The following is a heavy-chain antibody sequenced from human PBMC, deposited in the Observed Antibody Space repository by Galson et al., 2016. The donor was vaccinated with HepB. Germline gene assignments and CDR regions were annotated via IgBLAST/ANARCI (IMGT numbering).Heavy chain of an antibody. CDR2: IIPIFGIP. Sequence: SVKVSCKASGGTFSSYPISWVRQAPGQGLEWVGGIIPIFGIPDYAQKFQGRVTITADESTNTAYMELRSLTSEDTAMYYCARGEGACSTTICYMGTDFWGQGTLVTVSS. V-gene: IGHV1-69*13. D-gene: IGHD2-2*01. CDR3: ARGEGACSTTICYMGTDF. J-gene: IGHJ4*02. CDR1: GGTFSSYP.